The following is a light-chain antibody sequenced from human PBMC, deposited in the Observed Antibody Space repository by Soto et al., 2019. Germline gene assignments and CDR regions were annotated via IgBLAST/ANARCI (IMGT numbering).Light chain of an antibody. CDR2: KAS. Sequence: DIQLTQSPSTLSASVGDRVTITRRSSLSISKRLAWDQQQPGKSPKLLIYKASSSESGVPSRFSGSGSGTELTLTISSLQPEDSATCYCQQYDTCPGAFGQGTKV. CDR3: QQYDTCPGA. CDR1: LSISKR. V-gene: IGKV1-5*03. J-gene: IGKJ1*01.